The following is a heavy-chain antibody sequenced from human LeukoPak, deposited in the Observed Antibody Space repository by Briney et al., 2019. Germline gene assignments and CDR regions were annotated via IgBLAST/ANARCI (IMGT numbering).Heavy chain of an antibody. Sequence: SETLSLTCAVYGGSFSGYYWSWIRQPPGKGLEWIGEINHSGSTNYNPSLKSRVTISVDTSKNQFSLKLTSVTAADTAVYYCASHYIRFLEWLGYYYYYMDVWGKGTTVTVSS. CDR2: INHSGST. V-gene: IGHV4-34*01. J-gene: IGHJ6*03. D-gene: IGHD3-3*01. CDR1: GGSFSGYY. CDR3: ASHYIRFLEWLGYYYYYMDV.